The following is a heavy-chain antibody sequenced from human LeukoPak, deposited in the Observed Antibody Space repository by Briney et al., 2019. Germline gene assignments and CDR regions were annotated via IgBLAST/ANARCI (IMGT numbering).Heavy chain of an antibody. V-gene: IGHV3-30*18. J-gene: IGHJ4*02. D-gene: IGHD2-21*02. CDR1: GFTFSSYG. CDR3: AKEISPHGGDDDTFDY. CDR2: ISYDGSNK. Sequence: GGSLRLSCAASGFTFSSYGMHWVRQAPGKGLEWVAVISYDGSNKYYADSVKGRFTISRDNSKNTLYLQMNSLRAEDTAVYYCAKEISPHGGDDDTFDYWGQGTLVTVSS.